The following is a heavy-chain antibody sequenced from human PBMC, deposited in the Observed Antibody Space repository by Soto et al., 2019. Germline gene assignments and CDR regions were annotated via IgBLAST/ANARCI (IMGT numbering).Heavy chain of an antibody. CDR1: GFTFSSYA. Sequence: PGGSLRLSCAASGFTFSSYAMSWVRQAPGKGLEWVSIISGSGGSTYYVDSVKGRFTISRDNSKNTLYLQMNSLRAEDTAVYYCAKGDTMVRGAHLYYMDVWGKGTTVTVSS. V-gene: IGHV3-23*01. J-gene: IGHJ6*03. CDR3: AKGDTMVRGAHLYYMDV. CDR2: ISGSGGST. D-gene: IGHD3-10*01.